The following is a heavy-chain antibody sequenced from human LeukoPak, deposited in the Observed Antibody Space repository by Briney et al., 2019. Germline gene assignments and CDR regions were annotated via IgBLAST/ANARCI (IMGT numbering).Heavy chain of an antibody. CDR1: AFTFDDYA. D-gene: IGHD3-10*01. Sequence: PGGSLRLSCAASAFTFDDYAMHWVRHAPGKGLEWGSGISWDSGSIVYAYSVKGRFTISRDNAKNSLYLQMNSLRAEDMALYYCAKGASEILWFGELSRWGQGTLVTVSS. V-gene: IGHV3-9*03. CDR3: AKGASEILWFGELSR. J-gene: IGHJ4*02. CDR2: ISWDSGSI.